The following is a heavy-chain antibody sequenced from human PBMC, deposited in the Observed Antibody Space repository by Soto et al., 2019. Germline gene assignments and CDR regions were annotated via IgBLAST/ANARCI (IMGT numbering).Heavy chain of an antibody. Sequence: QVQLVESGGGVVQPGRSLRLSCAASGFTFSSYAMHWVRQAPDKGLEWVAVISYDGSNKYYADSVKGRFTISRDNSKNTLYLQMNSLRAEDTAVYYCARDGEWGVKEGRGAFDIWGQGTMVTVSS. CDR2: ISYDGSNK. CDR1: GFTFSSYA. J-gene: IGHJ3*02. CDR3: ARDGEWGVKEGRGAFDI. V-gene: IGHV3-30-3*01. D-gene: IGHD3-10*01.